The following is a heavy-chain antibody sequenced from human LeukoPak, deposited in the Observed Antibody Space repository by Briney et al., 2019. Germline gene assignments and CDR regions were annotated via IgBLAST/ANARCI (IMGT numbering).Heavy chain of an antibody. D-gene: IGHD3-10*01. CDR3: ASDPATYYYGSGSYSDY. J-gene: IGHJ4*02. V-gene: IGHV4-38-2*02. Sequence: SETLSLTCTVSGYSISSGYYWGWIRQPPGKGLEWIGSIYYSGSTYYNPSLKSRVTISVDTSKNQFSLKLSSVTAADTAVYYCASDPATYYYGSGSYSDYWGQGTLVTVSS. CDR2: IYYSGST. CDR1: GYSISSGYY.